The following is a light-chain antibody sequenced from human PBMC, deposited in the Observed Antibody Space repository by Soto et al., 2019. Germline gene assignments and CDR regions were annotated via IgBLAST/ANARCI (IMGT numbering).Light chain of an antibody. CDR2: KAS. CDR3: QLYNSPPWT. J-gene: IGKJ1*01. Sequence: DIQMTQSPSTLSASVGDRVTITCRASQRIGSWLAWYQQRPGKVPSLLIYKASTLESGVPSRFSGSGSGTEFTLTISSLQPDDFATYYCQLYNSPPWTFGQGTKVEIK. V-gene: IGKV1-5*03. CDR1: QRIGSW.